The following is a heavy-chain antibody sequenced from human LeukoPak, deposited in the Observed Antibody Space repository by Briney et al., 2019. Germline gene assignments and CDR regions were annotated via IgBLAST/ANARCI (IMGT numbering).Heavy chain of an antibody. D-gene: IGHD3-9*01. CDR1: GFTFSNYS. J-gene: IGHJ4*02. CDR3: ARDEYDILTDYDY. V-gene: IGHV3-21*01. Sequence: GGSLGLSCAASGFTFSNYSMNWVRQAPGKGLEWVSSIGTTGSYIFYADSVKGRFTISRDNAKNTLYLQMNSLRAEDTAVYYCARDEYDILTDYDYWGQGILVTVSS. CDR2: IGTTGSYI.